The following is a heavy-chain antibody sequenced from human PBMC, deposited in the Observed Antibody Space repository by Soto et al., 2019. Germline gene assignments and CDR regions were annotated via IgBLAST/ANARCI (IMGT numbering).Heavy chain of an antibody. V-gene: IGHV3-21*01. D-gene: IGHD5-12*01. Sequence: GGSLRLSCAASGFTFSSYSMNWVRQAPGKGLEWVSSISSSSSYMYYADSVKGRFTISRDNAKNSLYLQMNSLRAEDTAVYYCARDVEVDIVATIPFDYWGQGTLVTVSS. J-gene: IGHJ4*02. CDR1: GFTFSSYS. CDR2: ISSSSSYM. CDR3: ARDVEVDIVATIPFDY.